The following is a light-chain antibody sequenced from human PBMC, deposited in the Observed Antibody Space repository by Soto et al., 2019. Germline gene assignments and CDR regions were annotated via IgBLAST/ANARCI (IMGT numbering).Light chain of an antibody. V-gene: IGKV1D-16*01. CDR2: AAS. CDR1: QDINSY. Sequence: DVQMTQSPSSLSASVGDRVTITCRASQDINSYLAWYQQKPGNAPKSLIYAASSSQTGDPSRFSGSESGTDFTLTISNLQPEDSATYYCQQYNIYPLTFGGGTKVEIK. CDR3: QQYNIYPLT. J-gene: IGKJ4*01.